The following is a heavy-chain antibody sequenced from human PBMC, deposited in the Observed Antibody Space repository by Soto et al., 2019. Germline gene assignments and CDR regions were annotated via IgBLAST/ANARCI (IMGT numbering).Heavy chain of an antibody. CDR3: AHRRGYYDSSGYWFDP. CDR2: IYWDDDK. J-gene: IGHJ5*02. D-gene: IGHD3-22*01. V-gene: IGHV2-5*02. Sequence: QITLKESGPPLVKPTQTLTLTCTFSGFSLSTSGVGVGWIRQPPGKALEWLALIYWDDDKRYSPSLKSRLTITKDTSKNQVVLTRTNMDPVDTATYYCAHRRGYYDSSGYWFDPWGQGTLVTVSS. CDR1: GFSLSTSGVG.